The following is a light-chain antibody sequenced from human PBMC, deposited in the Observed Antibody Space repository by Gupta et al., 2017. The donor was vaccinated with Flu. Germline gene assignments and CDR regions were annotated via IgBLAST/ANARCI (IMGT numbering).Light chain of an antibody. CDR2: SDD. CDR1: RSTIGTNS. V-gene: IGLV1-44*01. Sequence: QSVLPQPPSASATPGHRVTISCSGTRSTIGTNSVNWYQQLPGTTPKLLIYSDDQRPAGVPDRFSASKSGTSASLAIIRLQAEDEGTYYCAAWDDSLHVVVFGGGTKLTVL. CDR3: AAWDDSLHVVV. J-gene: IGLJ2*01.